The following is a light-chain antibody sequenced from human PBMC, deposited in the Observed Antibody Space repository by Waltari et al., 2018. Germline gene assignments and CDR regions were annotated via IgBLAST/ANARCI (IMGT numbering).Light chain of an antibody. CDR3: SSYAGSSKGV. CDR2: AVS. J-gene: IGLJ2*01. Sequence: QSALTQPASVSGSPGQSITISCTGTSRDVGNYKRVSWYQQHPGKAPKLVIYAVSKRPSGVSDRFSGSKSGDMASLTISGLQPEDEAEYFCSSYAGSSKGVFGGGTKVTVL. V-gene: IGLV2-23*02. CDR1: SRDVGNYKR.